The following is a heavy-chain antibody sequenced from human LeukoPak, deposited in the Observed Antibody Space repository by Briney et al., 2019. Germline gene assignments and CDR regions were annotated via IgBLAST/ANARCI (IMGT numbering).Heavy chain of an antibody. CDR2: MNPNSGVT. D-gene: IGHD1-26*01. V-gene: IGHV1-8*01. CDR1: GYTFTSYD. Sequence: HRASVKVSCKASGYTFTSYDINWVRQASGQGLEWMGWMNPNSGVTGYAQKFQGRVSMTRDTSISTAYMELSSLRSEDTAVYYCARGPIYPRSGGYPNYYFDYWGQGTLVTVSS. J-gene: IGHJ4*02. CDR3: ARGPIYPRSGGYPNYYFDY.